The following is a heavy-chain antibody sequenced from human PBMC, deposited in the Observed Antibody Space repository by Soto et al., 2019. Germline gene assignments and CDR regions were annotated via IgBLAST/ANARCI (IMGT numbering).Heavy chain of an antibody. V-gene: IGHV3-74*01. J-gene: IGHJ1*01. D-gene: IGHD3-10*02. CDR2: ITGDGSDT. CDR3: ARGGRGGHYYVDF. Sequence: EVQLVESGGGLVQPGGSLRLSCTASGFTFTTYWMYWVRQAPGEGLVWVSRITGDGSDTIYADSVKGRFSISRDNAKNRVELQMSSLRVEDTAVYYCARGGRGGHYYVDFWGQGTLVTVSS. CDR1: GFTFTTYW.